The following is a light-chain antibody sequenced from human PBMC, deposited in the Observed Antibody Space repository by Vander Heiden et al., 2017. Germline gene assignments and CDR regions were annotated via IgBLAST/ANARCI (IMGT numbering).Light chain of an antibody. V-gene: IGKV2-28*01. J-gene: IGKJ5*01. CDR3: MQAVETPIT. Sequence: DIVVTQSPLSLTVTPGEPASIPCRSSQSLLHSNGYHHVDWYPQKPGQPPQLLIYLASYRASGVPDRFSGSGTGTDFTLTFSRVEAEDVGVYFCMQAVETPITFGQGTRLEIK. CDR1: QSLLHSNGYHH. CDR2: LAS.